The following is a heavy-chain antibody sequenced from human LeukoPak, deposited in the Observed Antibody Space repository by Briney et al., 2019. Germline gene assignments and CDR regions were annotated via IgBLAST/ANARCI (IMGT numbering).Heavy chain of an antibody. V-gene: IGHV3-48*03. CDR3: ARVHAMAYYYGMDV. J-gene: IGHJ6*02. Sequence: GGSLRLSCAASGFTFSGYEMNWVRQAPGKGLEWVSYISSSGSTIYCADSVKGRFTISRDNAKNSLYLQMNSLRAEDTAVYYCARVHAMAYYYGMDVWGQGTTVTVSS. D-gene: IGHD5-24*01. CDR2: ISSSGSTI. CDR1: GFTFSGYE.